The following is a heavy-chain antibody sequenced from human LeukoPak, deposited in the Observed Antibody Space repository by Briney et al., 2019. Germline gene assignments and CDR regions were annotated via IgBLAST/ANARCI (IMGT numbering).Heavy chain of an antibody. CDR2: IYTSGST. Sequence: SETLSLTCTVSGDSISSGGYYWSWIRQPPGKGLEWIGYIYTSGSTNYNPSLKSRVTISVDTPKNQFSLKLSSVTAADTAVYYCARHGYCTNGVCSWFDPWGQGTLVTVSS. CDR1: GDSISSGGYY. J-gene: IGHJ5*02. CDR3: ARHGYCTNGVCSWFDP. D-gene: IGHD2-8*01. V-gene: IGHV4-61*08.